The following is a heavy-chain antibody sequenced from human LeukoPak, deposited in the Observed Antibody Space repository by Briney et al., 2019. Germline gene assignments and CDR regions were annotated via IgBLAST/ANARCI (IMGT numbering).Heavy chain of an antibody. J-gene: IGHJ4*02. CDR3: ARDLRSYYYDSSGYYVDY. Sequence: GRSLRLSCAASGFSLSSYAMHWVRQAPGRGLEWVAVMSYDGTKKYYADSVKGRFTISRDNSRTTLYLQMNSLRAEDTAVYYCARDLRSYYYDSSGYYVDYWGQGTLVTVSS. V-gene: IGHV3-30*04. D-gene: IGHD3-22*01. CDR2: MSYDGTKK. CDR1: GFSLSSYA.